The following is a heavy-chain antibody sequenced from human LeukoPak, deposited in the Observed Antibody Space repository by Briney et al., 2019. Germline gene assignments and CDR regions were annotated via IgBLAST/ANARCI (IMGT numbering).Heavy chain of an antibody. Sequence: PSETLSLTCTVSGGSISSYYWSWIRQPPGKGLEWIGYISYSGSTNYNPSLKSRVTISVDTSKNQFSLKLSSVTAADTAVYYCARDRDQVGYFDLWGRGTLVTVSS. D-gene: IGHD1-26*01. CDR2: ISYSGST. V-gene: IGHV4-59*01. J-gene: IGHJ2*01. CDR1: GGSISSYY. CDR3: ARDRDQVGYFDL.